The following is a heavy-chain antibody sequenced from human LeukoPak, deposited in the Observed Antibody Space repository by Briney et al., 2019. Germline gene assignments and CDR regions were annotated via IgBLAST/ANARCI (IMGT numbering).Heavy chain of an antibody. Sequence: PGGSLRLSCAASGFTFSSYGMHWVRQAPGKGLDWVAFIHHDGSNKYYADSVRGRFTISRDNSKNTLYLQMNSLRAEDTAVYYCAKDTFRRNYQVTPLDYWGQGTLVTVSS. V-gene: IGHV3-30*02. CDR3: AKDTFRRNYQVTPLDY. CDR1: GFTFSSYG. J-gene: IGHJ4*02. CDR2: IHHDGSNK. D-gene: IGHD3-16*01.